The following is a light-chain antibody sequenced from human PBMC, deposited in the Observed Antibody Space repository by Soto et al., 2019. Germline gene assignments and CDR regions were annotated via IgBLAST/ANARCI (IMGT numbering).Light chain of an antibody. Sequence: EIVLTQSPGTLSLSRGERARLSCRASQSVNNNYLAWYQRQPGQAPRVLIYGASSRATGIPERLSGSGSGTDFTLTISRLQHEDFAVYYCQQYAGSPRTFGHGTQVDIK. CDR1: QSVNNNY. CDR3: QQYAGSPRT. J-gene: IGKJ1*01. CDR2: GAS. V-gene: IGKV3-20*01.